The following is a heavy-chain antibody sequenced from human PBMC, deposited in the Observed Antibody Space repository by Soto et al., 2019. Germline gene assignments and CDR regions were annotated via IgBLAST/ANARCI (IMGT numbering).Heavy chain of an antibody. J-gene: IGHJ4*02. V-gene: IGHV4-4*07. Sequence: QVQLQESGPGLVKPSETLSLTCTVSGGSINSYYWSWIRQPAGKGLEWIGRIYSGGSTNDNPSLKSRVTMSVDTSKNQFSLKVTSVAAADTAVYYCARGPGGFGDFSLDYWGQGTLVTVAP. CDR2: IYSGGST. D-gene: IGHD3-10*01. CDR1: GGSINSYY. CDR3: ARGPGGFGDFSLDY.